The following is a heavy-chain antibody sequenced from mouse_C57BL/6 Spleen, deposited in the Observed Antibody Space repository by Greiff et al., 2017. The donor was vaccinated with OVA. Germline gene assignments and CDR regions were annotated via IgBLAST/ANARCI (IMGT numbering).Heavy chain of an antibody. CDR2: ISSGSSTI. CDR3: ARPKTAQATYYFDY. J-gene: IGHJ2*01. D-gene: IGHD3-2*02. CDR1: GFTFSDYG. Sequence: EVKVVESGGGLVKPGGSLKLSCAASGFTFSDYGMHWVRQAPEKGLEWVAYISSGSSTIYYAATVKGRFTISRDNAKNTLFLQMTSLRSEDTAMYYCARPKTAQATYYFDYWGQGTTLTVSS. V-gene: IGHV5-17*01.